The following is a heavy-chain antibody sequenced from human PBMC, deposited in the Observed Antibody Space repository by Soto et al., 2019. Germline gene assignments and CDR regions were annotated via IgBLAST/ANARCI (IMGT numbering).Heavy chain of an antibody. Sequence: QVQLVQSGSEVKKPGSSVKVSCKASGGTFRNHVFNWVRQAPGHGLEWMGGIIPVFGTPNYAQKFQGRVTITADASTNTVYLEVSSLRSQDTAVYYCARDLEFRDGNITHLDYGGQGTLVTVSS. V-gene: IGHV1-69*01. CDR3: ARDLEFRDGNITHLDY. J-gene: IGHJ4*02. D-gene: IGHD3-3*01. CDR1: GGTFRNHV. CDR2: IIPVFGTP.